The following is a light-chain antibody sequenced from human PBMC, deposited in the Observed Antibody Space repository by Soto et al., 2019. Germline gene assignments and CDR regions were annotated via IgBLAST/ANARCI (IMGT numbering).Light chain of an antibody. CDR3: VSWDSSLSAYV. CDR2: DDN. CDR1: SSNIGGNS. J-gene: IGLJ1*01. V-gene: IGLV1-51*01. Sequence: QSVMTQPPSVSAAPGQKVTISCSGSSSNIGGNSVSWYQQLPGTAPKLLIYDDNKRPSGIPDRLSGSKSGTSATLGITGFQTGEEADYYCVSWDSSLSAYVFGTGTQVTVL.